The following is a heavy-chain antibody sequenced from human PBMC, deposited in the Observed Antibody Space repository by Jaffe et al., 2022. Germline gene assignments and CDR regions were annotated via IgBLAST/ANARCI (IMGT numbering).Heavy chain of an antibody. V-gene: IGHV4-39*01. D-gene: IGHD6-13*01. J-gene: IGHJ1*01. Sequence: QLQLQESGPGLVKPSETLSLTCTVSGGSISSSSYYWGWIRQPPGKGLEWIGSIYYSGSTYYNPSLKSRVTISVDTSKNQFSLKLSSVTAADTAVYYCARSFQGSSSWPAEYFQHWGQGTLVTVSS. CDR2: IYYSGST. CDR3: ARSFQGSSSWPAEYFQH. CDR1: GGSISSSSYY.